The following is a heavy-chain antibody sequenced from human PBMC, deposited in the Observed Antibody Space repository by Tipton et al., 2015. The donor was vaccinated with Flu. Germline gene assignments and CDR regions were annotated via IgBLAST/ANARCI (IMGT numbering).Heavy chain of an antibody. CDR1: GFTFGDHG. Sequence: SLRLSCAASGFTFGDHGMHWVRQAPGKGLEWVSGINWNSGSRGYADSVKGRFTISRDNAKNSLYLQMNNLRPEDTALYYRAKGRDYGYYYFHMDVWGQGTSVSFSS. CDR3: AKGRDYGYYYFHMDV. V-gene: IGHV3-9*01. D-gene: IGHD4-17*01. J-gene: IGHJ6*02. CDR2: INWNSGSR.